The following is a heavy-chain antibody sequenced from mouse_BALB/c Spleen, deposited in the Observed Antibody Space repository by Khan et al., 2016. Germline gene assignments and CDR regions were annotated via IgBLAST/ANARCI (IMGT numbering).Heavy chain of an antibody. Sequence: EVELVESGGGLVQPGGSLKLSCAASEFTFSYYGMSWVRQTPDRRLELVATINSNGGSTYYPDSVKGRFTISRDNAKNNLYLQMRSLKSEDTAMYYCARGRQLGLKYFDYWGQGTTLTVSS. D-gene: IGHD3-2*01. CDR1: EFTFSYYG. CDR2: INSNGGST. V-gene: IGHV5-6-3*01. J-gene: IGHJ2*01. CDR3: ARGRQLGLKYFDY.